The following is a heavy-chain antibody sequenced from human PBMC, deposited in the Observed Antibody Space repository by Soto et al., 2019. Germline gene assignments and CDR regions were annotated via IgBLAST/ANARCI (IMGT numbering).Heavy chain of an antibody. V-gene: IGHV4-34*01. CDR2: INHSGST. D-gene: IGHD3-22*01. J-gene: IGHJ4*02. CDR1: GGSFSGYY. CDR3: ARRAYYYDSSGYWITYYFDY. Sequence: SETLSLTCAVYGGSFSGYYWSWIRQPPGKGLEWIGEINHSGSTNYNPSLKSRVTISVDTSKNQFSLKLSSVTAADTAVYYCARRAYYYDSSGYWITYYFDYWGQGTLVTVSS.